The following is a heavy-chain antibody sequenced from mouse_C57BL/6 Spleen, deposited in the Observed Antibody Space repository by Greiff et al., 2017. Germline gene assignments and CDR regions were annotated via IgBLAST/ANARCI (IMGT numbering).Heavy chain of an antibody. D-gene: IGHD2-10*02. CDR1: GYAFSSSW. CDR3: AREGYGNYVGWYFDV. J-gene: IGHJ1*03. CDR2: IYPGDGDT. Sequence: VQLQQSGPELVKPGASVKISCKASGYAFSSSWMNWVKQRPGKGLEWIGRIYPGDGDTNYNGKFKGKATLTADKSSSTAYMQLSSLTSEDSAVYFCAREGYGNYVGWYFDVWGTGTTVTVSS. V-gene: IGHV1-82*01.